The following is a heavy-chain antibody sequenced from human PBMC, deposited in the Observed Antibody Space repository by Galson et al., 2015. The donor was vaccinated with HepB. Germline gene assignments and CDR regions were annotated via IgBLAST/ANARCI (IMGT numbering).Heavy chain of an antibody. CDR1: GYTFTSYD. CDR2: MNPNSGNT. CDR3: ARGKSYYDLWSGYFRHNYFDY. J-gene: IGHJ4*02. D-gene: IGHD3-3*01. V-gene: IGHV1-8*01. Sequence: SVKVSCKASGYTFTSYDINWVRQATGQGLEWMGWMNPNSGNTGYAQKFQGRVTMTRNTSISTAYMELSSLRSEDTAVYYCARGKSYYDLWSGYFRHNYFDYWGQGTLVTVSS.